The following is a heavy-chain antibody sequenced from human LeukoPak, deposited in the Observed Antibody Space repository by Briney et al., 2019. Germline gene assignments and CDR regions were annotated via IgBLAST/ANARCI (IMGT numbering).Heavy chain of an antibody. D-gene: IGHD6-13*01. CDR1: GFIFSNYA. CDR2: ISMTGGST. V-gene: IGHV3-23*01. Sequence: GGSLRLSSAASGFIFSNYAMTWVRQAPGKGLEWVSSISMTGGSTYYADPVKGRFTISRDNSKNTLLLQMKDLRAEDTAVYYCARDLEIVAAGWYFDLWGRGTLVIVSS. CDR3: ARDLEIVAAGWYFDL. J-gene: IGHJ2*01.